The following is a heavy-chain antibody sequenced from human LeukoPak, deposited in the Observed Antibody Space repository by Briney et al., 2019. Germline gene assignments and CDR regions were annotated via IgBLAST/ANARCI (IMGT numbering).Heavy chain of an antibody. D-gene: IGHD3-9*01. J-gene: IGHJ4*02. CDR1: GCTFSSYA. CDR2: IIPIFGTA. CDR3: ASSTDDKSFDY. V-gene: IGHV1-69*13. Sequence: SVKVSCKASGCTFSSYAISWVRQAPGQGLEWMGGIIPIFGTANYAQKFQGRVTITADESTSTAYMELSSLRSEDTAVYYCASSTDDKSFDYWGQGTLVTVSS.